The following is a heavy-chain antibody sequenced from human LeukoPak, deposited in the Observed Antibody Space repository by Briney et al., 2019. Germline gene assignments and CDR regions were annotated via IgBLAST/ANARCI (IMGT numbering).Heavy chain of an antibody. Sequence: GGSLRLSCAASGITFSSYAMSWVRQAPGKGLEWVSIISGSGVSTYYADSVKGRFTISRDNSKNTLYLQMNSLRAEDTAVYCSAKVRGSYYYYGMDVWGQGTTVTVSS. CDR1: GITFSSYA. CDR2: ISGSGVST. D-gene: IGHD1-26*01. CDR3: AKVRGSYYYYGMDV. V-gene: IGHV3-23*01. J-gene: IGHJ6*02.